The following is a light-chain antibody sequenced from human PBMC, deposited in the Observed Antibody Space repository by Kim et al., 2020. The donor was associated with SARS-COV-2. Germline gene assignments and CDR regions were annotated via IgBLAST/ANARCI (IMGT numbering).Light chain of an antibody. Sequence: QTATLACTGNSNNVGNQGAAWLQQHQGHPPKLLSYRNNNRPSGISERFSASRSGNTASLTITGLQPEDEADYYCTAWDSSLSAYVFGTGTKVTVL. J-gene: IGLJ1*01. CDR2: RNN. CDR1: SNNVGNQG. V-gene: IGLV10-54*04. CDR3: TAWDSSLSAYV.